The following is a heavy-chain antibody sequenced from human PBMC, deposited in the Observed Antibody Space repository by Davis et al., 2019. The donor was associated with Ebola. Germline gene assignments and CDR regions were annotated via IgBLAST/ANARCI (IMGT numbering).Heavy chain of an antibody. V-gene: IGHV3-21*01. J-gene: IGHJ5*02. CDR3: ARWVILVLYAGWFDP. D-gene: IGHD2-8*01. CDR2: ISSSSSYI. CDR1: GFTFSSYS. Sequence: PGGSLRLSCAASGFTFSSYSMNWVRQAPGKGLEWVSSISSSSSYIYYADSVKGRFTISRDNAKNSLYLQMNSLRAEDTAVYYCARWVILVLYAGWFDPWGQGTLVTVSS.